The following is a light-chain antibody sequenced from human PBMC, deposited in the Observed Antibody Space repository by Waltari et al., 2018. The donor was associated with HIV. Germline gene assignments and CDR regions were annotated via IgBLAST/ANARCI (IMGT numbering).Light chain of an antibody. CDR1: QSVNSK. CDR3: QQYNKWPYA. Sequence: EIVMTQSPATLSVSQGERATLSCRASQSVNSKLAWYQQKPGQAPRLIIYGASIRATGVPDTFSGSGSVTDFTLTISSLQSEDFAVYYCQQYNKWPYAFGQGTTLEIK. J-gene: IGKJ2*01. CDR2: GAS. V-gene: IGKV3-15*01.